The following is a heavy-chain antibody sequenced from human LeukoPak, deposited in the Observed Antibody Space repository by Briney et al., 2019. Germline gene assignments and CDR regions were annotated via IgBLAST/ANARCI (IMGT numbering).Heavy chain of an antibody. D-gene: IGHD3-16*01. Sequence: GGSLRLSCAASGFTFSNAWMTWVRQAPGKGLERVGRIKSKTDGGTTHYGAPVKGRFTISRDDSKNTLYLQMISVKTEDTAVYYCTTDFGEPTDYWGQGTLVTVSS. CDR1: GFTFSNAW. CDR2: IKSKTDGGTT. CDR3: TTDFGEPTDY. J-gene: IGHJ4*02. V-gene: IGHV3-15*05.